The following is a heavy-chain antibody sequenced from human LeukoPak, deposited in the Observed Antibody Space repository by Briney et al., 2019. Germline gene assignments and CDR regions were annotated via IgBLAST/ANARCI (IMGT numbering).Heavy chain of an antibody. D-gene: IGHD5-12*01. Sequence: GGSLRLSCAASGFTFSSYSMNWVRQAPGKGLEWVSGNSASGETTYYADSVKGRFIISRDNFRNTLHLQMTSLRVEDTALYYCAKAPVGWLRPLDYWGQGALVTVSS. J-gene: IGHJ4*02. V-gene: IGHV3-23*01. CDR3: AKAPVGWLRPLDY. CDR2: NSASGETT. CDR1: GFTFSSYS.